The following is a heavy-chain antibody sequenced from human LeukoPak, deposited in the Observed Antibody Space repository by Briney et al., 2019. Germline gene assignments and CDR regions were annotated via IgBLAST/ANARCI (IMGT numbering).Heavy chain of an antibody. V-gene: IGHV4-59*01. CDR3: ARGGWNGLDY. D-gene: IGHD1-1*01. Sequence: SETLSLTCTVSGGSISSYYWSWIRQPPGKGLEWIGYIYYSGSTNYNPSLKSRVTISVDTSKNQFSLKLSSVTAADTAVYYCARGGWNGLDYWGQGTLVTVSS. J-gene: IGHJ4*02. CDR2: IYYSGST. CDR1: GGSISSYY.